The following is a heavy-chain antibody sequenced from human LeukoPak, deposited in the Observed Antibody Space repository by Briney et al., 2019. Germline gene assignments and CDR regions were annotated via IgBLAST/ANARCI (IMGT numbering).Heavy chain of an antibody. CDR3: ARDIAARQGHNWFDP. Sequence: PSETLSLTCTVSGGSINSYSWSWIRQPPGKGLEWIGYIYYSGSTNYNPSLKSRVTISVDTSKNQFSLNLSSVTAADTAVYYCARDIAARQGHNWFDPWGQGTLVTVSS. CDR1: GGSINSYS. CDR2: IYYSGST. J-gene: IGHJ5*02. V-gene: IGHV4-59*01. D-gene: IGHD6-6*01.